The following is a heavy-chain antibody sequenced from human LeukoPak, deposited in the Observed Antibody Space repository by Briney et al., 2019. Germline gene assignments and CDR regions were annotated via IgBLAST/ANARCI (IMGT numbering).Heavy chain of an antibody. CDR2: ISSSSSYI. J-gene: IGHJ3*02. CDR3: AREPPEYYDSSGDAFDI. CDR1: GFTFSSYS. D-gene: IGHD3-22*01. V-gene: IGHV3-21*01. Sequence: PGGSLRLSCAASGFTFSSYSMNWVRQAPGKGLEWVSSISSSSSYIYYADSVKGRFTISRDNAKNPLYLQMNSLRAEDTAVYYWAREPPEYYDSSGDAFDIWGQGTMVTVSS.